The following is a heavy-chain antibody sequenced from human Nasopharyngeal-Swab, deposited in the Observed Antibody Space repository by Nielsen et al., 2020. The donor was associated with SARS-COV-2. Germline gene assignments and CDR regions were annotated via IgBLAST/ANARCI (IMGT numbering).Heavy chain of an antibody. V-gene: IGHV3-30*04. CDR1: GFTFYSYA. J-gene: IGHJ4*02. CDR2: ISYDGTDK. CDR3: ARVQADYLSKGSFDH. D-gene: IGHD2/OR15-2a*01. Sequence: GGSLRLSCAASGFTFYSYAMHWVRQAPGKGLEWVALISYDGTDKYYADSVKGRFTISRDNSKNTLYLQMNSLRPEDTAMHYCARVQADYLSKGSFDHWGQGTLVTVSS.